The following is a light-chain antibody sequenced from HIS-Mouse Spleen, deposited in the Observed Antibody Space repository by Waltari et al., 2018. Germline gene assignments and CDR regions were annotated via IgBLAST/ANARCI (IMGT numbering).Light chain of an antibody. Sequence: SYELTQPPSVSVSPGQTARLTASGDALPKKSAYWYQQKSGQAPVLVIYEDSKRPPGIPDRFAGSSSGTMATLTISGAQVEDEADYYCYSTDSSGNHRVFGGGTKLTVL. CDR2: EDS. J-gene: IGLJ2*01. CDR1: ALPKKS. V-gene: IGLV3-10*01. CDR3: YSTDSSGNHRV.